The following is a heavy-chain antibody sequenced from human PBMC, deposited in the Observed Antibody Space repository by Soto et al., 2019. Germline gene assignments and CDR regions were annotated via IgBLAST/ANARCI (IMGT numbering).Heavy chain of an antibody. CDR1: GDSVSSNSAA. V-gene: IGHV6-1*01. J-gene: IGHJ6*03. D-gene: IGHD1-1*01. CDR2: TYYRSKWYI. CDR3: ARGSWDDVTGHYYMDV. Sequence: SQTLSLTCDISGDSVSSNSAAWNWIRQTPTRGLEWLGRTYYRSKWYINYAVSVKSRITVNPDTSKNQFSLQLNSVTPEDTAVYYCARGSWDDVTGHYYMDVWGKGTTVTVSS.